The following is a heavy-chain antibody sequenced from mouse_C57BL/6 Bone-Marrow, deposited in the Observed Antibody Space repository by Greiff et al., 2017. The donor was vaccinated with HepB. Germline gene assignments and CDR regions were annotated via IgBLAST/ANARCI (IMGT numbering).Heavy chain of an antibody. CDR3: ARHPTVVAYWYFDV. D-gene: IGHD1-1*01. V-gene: IGHV5-6*01. J-gene: IGHJ1*03. CDR1: GFTFSSYG. CDR2: ISSGGSYT. Sequence: EVKLQESGGDLVKPGGSLKLSCAASGFTFSSYGMSWVRQTPDKRLEWVATISSGGSYTYYPDSVKGRFTISRDNAKNTLYLQMSSLKSEDTAMYYCARHPTVVAYWYFDVWGTGTTVTVSS.